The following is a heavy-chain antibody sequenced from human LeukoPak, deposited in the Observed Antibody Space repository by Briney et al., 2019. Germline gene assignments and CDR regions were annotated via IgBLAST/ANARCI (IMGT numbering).Heavy chain of an antibody. CDR1: GFTFSSYG. J-gene: IGHJ4*02. V-gene: IGHV3-30*02. CDR2: IRYDGSNK. D-gene: IGHD1-26*01. Sequence: GGSLRLSCAASGFTFSSYGMHWVRQVPGKGLEWVAFIRYDGSNKYYADSVKGRFTISRDNSKNTLYLQMNSLRAEDTAVYYCAKVRRGSYYDGGDYWGQGTLVTVSS. CDR3: AKVRRGSYYDGGDY.